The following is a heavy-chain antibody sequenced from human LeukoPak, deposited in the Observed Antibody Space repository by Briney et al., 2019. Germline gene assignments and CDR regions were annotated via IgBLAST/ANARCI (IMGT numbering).Heavy chain of an antibody. Sequence: PGGSLRLSCAASGFTFSSYSMNWVRQAPGKGLEWVSSISSSSSYIYYADSVKGRFTISRDNAKNSLYLQMNSLIAEDTAVYYCARDAYSSGWNYYGMDVWGQGTTVTVSS. J-gene: IGHJ6*02. V-gene: IGHV3-21*01. CDR2: ISSSSSYI. CDR3: ARDAYSSGWNYYGMDV. CDR1: GFTFSSYS. D-gene: IGHD6-19*01.